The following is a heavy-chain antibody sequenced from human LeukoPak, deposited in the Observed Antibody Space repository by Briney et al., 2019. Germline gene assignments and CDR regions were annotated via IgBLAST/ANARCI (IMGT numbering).Heavy chain of an antibody. CDR3: ARALWFGGNNWFDP. Sequence: GGSLRLSCAASGFTFSSYSMNWVRQAPGKGLEWVSYISSSSSTIYYADSVKGRFTISRDNAKNSLYLQMNSLRAEDTAVYYCARALWFGGNNWFDPWGQGTLVTVSS. CDR2: ISSSSSTI. D-gene: IGHD3-10*01. V-gene: IGHV3-48*01. J-gene: IGHJ5*02. CDR1: GFTFSSYS.